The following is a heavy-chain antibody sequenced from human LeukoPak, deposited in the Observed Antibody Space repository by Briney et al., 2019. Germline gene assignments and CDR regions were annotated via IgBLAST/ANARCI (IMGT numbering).Heavy chain of an antibody. CDR2: INHSGST. CDR1: GDTISSSKW. D-gene: IGHD6-19*01. J-gene: IGHJ4*02. Sequence: PSETLSLTCAVSGDTISSSKWWSGVRQPPGKGLEWIGEINHSGSTNYNASLKSRVTISVDKSKNQFSLKLSSVTAADTAVYYCASEVALADGRRYYFDYWGQGTLVTVSS. CDR3: ASEVALADGRRYYFDY. V-gene: IGHV4-4*02.